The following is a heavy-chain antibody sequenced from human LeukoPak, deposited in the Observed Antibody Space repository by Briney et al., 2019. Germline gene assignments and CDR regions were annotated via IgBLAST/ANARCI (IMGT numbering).Heavy chain of an antibody. D-gene: IGHD3-22*01. CDR3: AIKGLLTYYYDSSGYYQPKDFDY. CDR1: GGSISSSSYY. V-gene: IGHV4-39*01. CDR2: IYYSGST. J-gene: IGHJ4*02. Sequence: SETLSHTCTVSGGSISSSSYYWGWIRQPPGKGLEWIGSIYYSGSTYYNPSLKSRVTISVDTSKNQFSLKLSSVTAADTAVYYCAIKGLLTYYYDSSGYYQPKDFDYWGQGTLVTVSS.